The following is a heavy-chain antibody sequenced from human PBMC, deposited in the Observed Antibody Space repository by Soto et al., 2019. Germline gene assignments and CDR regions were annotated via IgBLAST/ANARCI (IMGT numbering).Heavy chain of an antibody. V-gene: IGHV4-59*08. CDR3: ARQGRYSGYEFFDY. Sequence: SETLSLTCTVSGGSISSYYWSWIRQPPGKGLEWIGYIYYSGSTNYNPSLKSRVTISVDTSKNQFSLKLSSVTAADTAVYYCARQGRYSGYEFFDYWGQGTLVTVSS. J-gene: IGHJ4*02. CDR1: GGSISSYY. D-gene: IGHD5-12*01. CDR2: IYYSGST.